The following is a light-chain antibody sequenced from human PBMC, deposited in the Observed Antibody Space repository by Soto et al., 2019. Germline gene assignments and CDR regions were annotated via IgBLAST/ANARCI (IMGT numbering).Light chain of an antibody. CDR3: QQYDKLPPFT. J-gene: IGKJ3*01. V-gene: IGKV1-33*01. CDR1: QDISNY. Sequence: DIQMTQSPSSLSASVGDRVTITCQASQDISNYLNWYQQKPGKAPKLLIYDASNLETGVPSRFSGSGYVTDFTCTISSLQPEDIATYYCQQYDKLPPFTFGPGTKVDIK. CDR2: DAS.